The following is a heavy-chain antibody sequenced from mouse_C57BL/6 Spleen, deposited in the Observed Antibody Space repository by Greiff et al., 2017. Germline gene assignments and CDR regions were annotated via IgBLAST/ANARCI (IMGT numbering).Heavy chain of an antibody. D-gene: IGHD4-1*01. CDR1: GFTFSSYA. Sequence: EVQLVESGGGLVKPGGSLKLSCAASGFTFSSYAMSWVRQTPEKRLEWVATISDGGSYTYYPDNVKGRFTISRDNAKNNLYLQMSHLKSEDTAMYYCARAELGRGDFDYWGQGTTLTVSS. J-gene: IGHJ2*01. V-gene: IGHV5-4*01. CDR3: ARAELGRGDFDY. CDR2: ISDGGSYT.